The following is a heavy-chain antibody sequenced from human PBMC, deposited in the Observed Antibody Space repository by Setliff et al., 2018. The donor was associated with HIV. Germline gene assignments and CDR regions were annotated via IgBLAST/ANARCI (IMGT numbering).Heavy chain of an antibody. CDR2: INPNSGGT. Sequence: ASVKVSCKASGYTFTSYYIHWVRQAPGQGLEWMGWINPNSGGTNYAQKFQGRVTMTRDTSISTAYMELSRLRSDDTAVYYCARDPLAVAGTHFDYWGQGTLVTVSS. CDR1: GYTFTSYY. CDR3: ARDPLAVAGTHFDY. J-gene: IGHJ4*02. V-gene: IGHV1-2*02. D-gene: IGHD6-19*01.